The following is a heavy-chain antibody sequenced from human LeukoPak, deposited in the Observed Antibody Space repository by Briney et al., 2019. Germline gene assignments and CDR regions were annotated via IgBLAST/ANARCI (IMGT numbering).Heavy chain of an antibody. Sequence: PSETLSLICAVYGGSFSGYYWSWIRQPPGKGLEWIGEINHSGSTNYNPSLKSRVTISVDTSKNQFSLKLSSVTAADTAVYYCARGVIVATVGYYYYYGMDVWGQGTTVTVSS. CDR1: GGSFSGYY. V-gene: IGHV4-34*01. CDR3: ARGVIVATVGYYYYYGMDV. J-gene: IGHJ6*02. CDR2: INHSGST. D-gene: IGHD5-12*01.